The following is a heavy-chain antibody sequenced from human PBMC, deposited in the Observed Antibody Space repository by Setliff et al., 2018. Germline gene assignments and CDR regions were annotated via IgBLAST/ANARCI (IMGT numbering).Heavy chain of an antibody. CDR3: ARGEAMIVEQTDFDY. CDR2: INPNSGGT. J-gene: IGHJ4*02. V-gene: IGHV1-2*04. CDR1: RYTLTGYY. Sequence: GASVKVSCKASRYTLTGYYMHWVRQAPGQGLERMGWINPNSGGTNYAQKFQGWVTMTRDTSISTAYMELSRLRSDDTAVYYCARGEAMIVEQTDFDYWGQGTLVTVSS. D-gene: IGHD3-22*01.